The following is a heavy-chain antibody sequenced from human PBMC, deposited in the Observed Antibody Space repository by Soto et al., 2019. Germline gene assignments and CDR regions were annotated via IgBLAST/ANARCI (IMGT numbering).Heavy chain of an antibody. CDR1: GGSFSGYI. Sequence: SETLSLTCDVYGGSFSGYIWTWIRQTPGKGLQWIGQINHSGSANYNPSLKSRVTISVHTSNSQFSLELSSVTAADTAVYYCARHGGDDYGDYRTTGYYYGMDVWGQGTTVTVSS. D-gene: IGHD4-17*01. CDR3: ARHGGDDYGDYRTTGYYYGMDV. CDR2: INHSGSA. V-gene: IGHV4-34*01. J-gene: IGHJ6*02.